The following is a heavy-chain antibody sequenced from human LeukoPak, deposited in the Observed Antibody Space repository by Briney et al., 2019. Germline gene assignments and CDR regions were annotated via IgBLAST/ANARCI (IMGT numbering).Heavy chain of an antibody. CDR3: ARQNYDFWSGSSTTIDY. J-gene: IGHJ4*02. V-gene: IGHV4-59*01. Sequence: SETLSLTCTVSGGSISSYYWSWIRQPPGKGLEWIGYIYYSGSTNYNPSLKSRVTISVDTSKNQFSLKLSSVTAADTAVYYCARQNYDFWSGSSTTIDYWGQGTLVTVSS. CDR2: IYYSGST. D-gene: IGHD3-3*01. CDR1: GGSISSYY.